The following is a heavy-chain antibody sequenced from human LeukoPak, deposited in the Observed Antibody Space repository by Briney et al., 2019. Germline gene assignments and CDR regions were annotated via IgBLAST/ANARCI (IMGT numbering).Heavy chain of an antibody. J-gene: IGHJ5*02. D-gene: IGHD2-21*02. Sequence: SETLSLTCTVSGGSISSYYWSWIRQPPGEGLEWIGYIYYSGSTNYNPSLKSRVTISVDTSKNQFSLKLSSVTAADTAVYYCARQLYCGGDCSNWFDPWGQGTLVTVSS. CDR1: GGSISSYY. CDR3: ARQLYCGGDCSNWFDP. CDR2: IYYSGST. V-gene: IGHV4-59*08.